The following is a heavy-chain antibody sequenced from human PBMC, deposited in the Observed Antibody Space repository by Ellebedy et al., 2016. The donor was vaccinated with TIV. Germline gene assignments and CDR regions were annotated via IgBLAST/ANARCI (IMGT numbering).Heavy chain of an antibody. V-gene: IGHV3-23*01. CDR1: GFTFSSYA. CDR2: ISGSGGST. CDR3: ARGPATIFGVVKPLDY. D-gene: IGHD3-3*01. Sequence: GESLKISCAASGFTFSSYAMSWVRQAPGKGLEWVSGISGSGGSTYYADSVKGRFIISRDNSKNTLNLQMNSLRAEDTAVYYCARGPATIFGVVKPLDYWGQGTLVTVSS. J-gene: IGHJ4*02.